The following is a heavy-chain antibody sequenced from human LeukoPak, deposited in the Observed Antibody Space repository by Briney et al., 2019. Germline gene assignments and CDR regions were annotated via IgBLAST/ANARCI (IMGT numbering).Heavy chain of an antibody. V-gene: IGHV4-61*10. Sequence: SETLSLTCTVSGGSISSGSYYWSWIRQPAGKGLGWIGEINHSGSTNYNPSLKSRVTISVDTSKNQFSLKLSSVTAADTAVYYCARARPSYCTNGVCRYYYYYYYMDVWGKGTTVTVSS. D-gene: IGHD2-8*01. J-gene: IGHJ6*03. CDR2: INHSGST. CDR1: GGSISSGSYY. CDR3: ARARPSYCTNGVCRYYYYYYYMDV.